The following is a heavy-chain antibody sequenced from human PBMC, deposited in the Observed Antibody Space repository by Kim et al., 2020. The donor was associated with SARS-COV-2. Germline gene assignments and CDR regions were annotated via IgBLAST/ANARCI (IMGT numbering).Heavy chain of an antibody. CDR2: VSTNGRTR. D-gene: IGHD4-17*01. CDR3: AKVSSVTTDGLDN. V-gene: IGHV3-48*03. CDR1: GFTFSSYG. Sequence: GGSLRLSCAASGFTFSSYGINWVRQAPGKGLEWVSYVSTNGRTRYYADSVKGRFTISRDNAKNSLYLQMNSLRTEDTAVYYCAKVSSVTTDGLDNWGQGTIVTLSS. J-gene: IGHJ3*02.